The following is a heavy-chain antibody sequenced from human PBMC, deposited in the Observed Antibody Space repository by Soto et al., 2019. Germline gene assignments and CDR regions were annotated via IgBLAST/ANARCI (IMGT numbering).Heavy chain of an antibody. CDR1: GGSVSGGCLY. J-gene: IGHJ4*02. Sequence: SETLSLTCTVSGGSVSGGCLYWGWHRQHRGRGLPSMGFVCVSDTTPYTPSLNSRDTITGDTSKNLFTLRLSSLTAANTAVYYCARGRGYSYGIDYWGQGRLVTVSS. V-gene: IGHV4-30-4*08. CDR2: VCVSDTT. D-gene: IGHD5-18*01. CDR3: ARGRGYSYGIDY.